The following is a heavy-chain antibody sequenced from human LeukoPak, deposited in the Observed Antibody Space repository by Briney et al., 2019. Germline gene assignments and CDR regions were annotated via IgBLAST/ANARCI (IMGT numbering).Heavy chain of an antibody. CDR3: ARALSSYYYDKGGLYYYYMDV. CDR1: GYTFTSYD. V-gene: IGHV1-8*01. CDR2: MNPNSGNT. J-gene: IGHJ6*03. D-gene: IGHD3-22*01. Sequence: GASVKVSCKASGYTFTSYDINWVRQATGQGLEWMGWMNPNSGNTGYAQKFQGRVTMTRNTSISTAYMELSSLRSDDAAVYYCARALSSYYYDKGGLYYYYMDVWGKGTTVTISS.